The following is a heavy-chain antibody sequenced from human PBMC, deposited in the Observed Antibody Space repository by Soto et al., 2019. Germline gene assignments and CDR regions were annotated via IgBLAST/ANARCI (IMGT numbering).Heavy chain of an antibody. Sequence: QVQLVQSGAEVKKPGSSVKVSCKVSGGTFSNYAIDWVRLAPGHGLEWMGGIVPIFGTTYYTQKFQGRATIIADDSTNTAYLEMSSLRSEDTAIYYCARVEAVAGLYNYHGLDVWGQGTAVTV. CDR3: ARVEAVAGLYNYHGLDV. CDR2: IVPIFGTT. D-gene: IGHD6-19*01. V-gene: IGHV1-69*01. CDR1: GGTFSNYA. J-gene: IGHJ6*02.